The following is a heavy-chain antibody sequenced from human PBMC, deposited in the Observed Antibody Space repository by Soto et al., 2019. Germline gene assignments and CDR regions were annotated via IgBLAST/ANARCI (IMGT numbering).Heavy chain of an antibody. D-gene: IGHD6-19*01. CDR3: AHRLGGIGVAGTFDS. Sequence: QITLKESGPTLVKPTQTLTLTCTFSGFSLSTSGVGVGWIRQPPGKALEWLALIYWDDDKRYSPSLKSRLTIPQTTSKNQVALTMTTMDPVATATYYWAHRLGGIGVAGTFDSWGRGTRFTVPS. J-gene: IGHJ4*02. V-gene: IGHV2-5*02. CDR2: IYWDDDK. CDR1: GFSLSTSGVG.